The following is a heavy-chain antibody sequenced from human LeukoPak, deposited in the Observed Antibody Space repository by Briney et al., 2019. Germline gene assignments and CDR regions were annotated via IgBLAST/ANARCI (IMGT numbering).Heavy chain of an antibody. V-gene: IGHV4-34*01. D-gene: IGHD6-13*01. CDR2: INHSGST. CDR1: SGSFRGYY. CDR3: ARVRAGSSWSGQYYFDY. Sequence: PSETLSLTCAVYSGSFRGYYWSWVRQPPGKGLEWIGEINHSGSTNYNPSLKSRVTISVDTSKNQFSLKLSSVTAADTAVYYCARVRAGSSWSGQYYFDYWGQGTLVTVSS. J-gene: IGHJ4*02.